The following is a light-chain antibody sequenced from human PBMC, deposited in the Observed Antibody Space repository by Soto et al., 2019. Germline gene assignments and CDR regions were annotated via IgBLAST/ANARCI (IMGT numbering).Light chain of an antibody. Sequence: DVQMTQSPSSVSASVGDRVTSTCRAGQGISRWLAWYQQKPGKAPKLQIYTATSLQSGVPSRFSGSVSGTDFTLTISSLQPEDFATYYCQQANSFPWTFGQGTKVELK. J-gene: IGKJ1*01. CDR3: QQANSFPWT. V-gene: IGKV1-12*01. CDR1: QGISRW. CDR2: TAT.